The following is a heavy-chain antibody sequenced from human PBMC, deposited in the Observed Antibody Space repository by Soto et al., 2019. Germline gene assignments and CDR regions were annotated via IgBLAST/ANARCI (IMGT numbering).Heavy chain of an antibody. CDR2: INGGGTST. CDR3: AKNIGYCIGGFCDNGYFDY. V-gene: IGHV3-23*01. D-gene: IGHD2-15*01. CDR1: GFTFRTYA. J-gene: IGHJ4*02. Sequence: EVQLLESGGGLVQPGGSLRLSCAASGFTFRTYAMTWVRQGPGKGLEWVSAINGGGTSTYYADSVKGRFTISRDNSKNTLYLQMNTLRVEDTGLYYCAKNIGYCIGGFCDNGYFDYWGQGTLLTVAS.